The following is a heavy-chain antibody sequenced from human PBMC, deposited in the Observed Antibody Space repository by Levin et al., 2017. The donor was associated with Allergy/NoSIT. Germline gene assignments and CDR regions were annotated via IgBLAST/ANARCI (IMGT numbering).Heavy chain of an antibody. Sequence: SETLSLTCTVSGGSISSSSYYWGWIRQPPGKGLEWIGSIYYSGSTYYNPSLKSRVTISVDTSKNQFSLKLSSVTAADTAVYYCARSSGWYGGYYWGQGTLVTVSS. CDR2: IYYSGST. CDR1: GGSISSSSYY. CDR3: ARSSGWYGGYY. D-gene: IGHD6-19*01. V-gene: IGHV4-39*01. J-gene: IGHJ4*02.